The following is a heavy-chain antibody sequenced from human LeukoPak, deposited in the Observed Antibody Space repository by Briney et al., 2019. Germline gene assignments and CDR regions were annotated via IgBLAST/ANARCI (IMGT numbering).Heavy chain of an antibody. CDR3: ARSDFGALLVDTAMDKYYYGMGV. D-gene: IGHD5-18*01. V-gene: IGHV3-53*01. J-gene: IGHJ6*04. CDR2: IYSGGST. CDR1: GFTVSSNY. Sequence: GGSLRLSCAASGFTVSSNYMSWVRQAPGKGLEWVSVIYSGGSTYYADSVKGRFTISRDNSKNTLYLQMNSLRAEDTAVYYCARSDFGALLVDTAMDKYYYGMGVWGKGTTVTVSS.